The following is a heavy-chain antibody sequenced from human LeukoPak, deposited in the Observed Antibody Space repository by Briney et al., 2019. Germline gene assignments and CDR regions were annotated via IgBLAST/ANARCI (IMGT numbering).Heavy chain of an antibody. D-gene: IGHD2-2*01. CDR3: AKDQYQLLYLFDY. V-gene: IGHV3-23*01. Sequence: GGSLRLSCAASAFTFSSDGMNWLRQTPGKGLERVSAISASGESTYYADSVKGRFTISRDNSNNMLYLQMNRLRAEDTAMYYCAKDQYQLLYLFDYWGQGTQVTVSS. J-gene: IGHJ4*02. CDR1: AFTFSSDG. CDR2: ISASGEST.